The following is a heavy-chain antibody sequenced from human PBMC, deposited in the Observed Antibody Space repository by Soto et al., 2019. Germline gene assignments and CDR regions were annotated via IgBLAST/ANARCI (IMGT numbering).Heavy chain of an antibody. Sequence: EVQLVESGGGLVKPGGSLRLSCAASGFTFSSYSMNWVRQAPGKGLEWVSSISSSSSYIYYADSVKGRFTISRDNAKNSLYLQMNSPRAEDTAVYYCASEGVETTTGGDWFDPWGQGTLVTVSS. CDR1: GFTFSSYS. CDR3: ASEGVETTTGGDWFDP. V-gene: IGHV3-21*01. CDR2: ISSSSSYI. J-gene: IGHJ5*02. D-gene: IGHD4-4*01.